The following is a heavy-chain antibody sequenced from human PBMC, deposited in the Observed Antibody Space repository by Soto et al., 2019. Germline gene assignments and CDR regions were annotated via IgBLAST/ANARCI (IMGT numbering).Heavy chain of an antibody. J-gene: IGHJ4*02. CDR3: AKSGDSIGYQIFDY. V-gene: IGHV3-23*01. D-gene: IGHD3-22*01. Sequence: RIIQAQRKGLEWVSTISGANTYYADSVKGRFTISRDNSRNTLYLQMNSLRAEDTAIYYCAKSGDSIGYQIFDYWGQGTLVTVSS. CDR2: ISGANT.